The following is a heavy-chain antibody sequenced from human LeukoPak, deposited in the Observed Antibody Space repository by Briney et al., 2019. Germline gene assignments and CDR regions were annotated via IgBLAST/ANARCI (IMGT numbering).Heavy chain of an antibody. Sequence: SQTLSLTCAVSGGSISSGGYSWSWIRQPPGKGLEWIGYIYHSGGTYYNPSLKSRVTISVDRSKNQFSLKLSSVTAADTAVYYCARAAMTTVTFDYWGQGTLVTVSS. CDR3: ARAAMTTVTFDY. CDR2: IYHSGGT. D-gene: IGHD4-17*01. J-gene: IGHJ4*02. CDR1: GGSISSGGYS. V-gene: IGHV4-30-2*01.